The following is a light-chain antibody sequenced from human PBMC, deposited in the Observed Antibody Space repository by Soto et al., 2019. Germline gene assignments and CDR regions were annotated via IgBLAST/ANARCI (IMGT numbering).Light chain of an antibody. CDR1: QIVLYSSNNKNY. V-gene: IGKV4-1*01. CDR2: WAS. CDR3: QPYYSTPLT. J-gene: IGKJ1*01. Sequence: DIVMTQSPDSLAVYLGERATINFKSSQIVLYSSNNKNYLAWYQQKPGQPPKLLIYWASTRESGVPDRFSGSGSGTDFTLTISSLQAEDVAVYYCQPYYSTPLTFGQGTKVEIK.